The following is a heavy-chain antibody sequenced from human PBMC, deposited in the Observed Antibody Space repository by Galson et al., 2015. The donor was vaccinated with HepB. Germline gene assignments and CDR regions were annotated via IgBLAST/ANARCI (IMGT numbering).Heavy chain of an antibody. J-gene: IGHJ4*02. V-gene: IGHV3-23*01. CDR2: ISDGGDRT. Sequence: SLRLSCAASGFTFSNYAMSWVRQAPGKGLEWVSDISDGGDRTYYADSVKGRFTISRDKSKNTVYLQMNSLRAEDTAVYYCVKNGGFGEFYFDSRGQGTLVTVSS. D-gene: IGHD3-10*01. CDR1: GFTFSNYA. CDR3: VKNGGFGEFYFDS.